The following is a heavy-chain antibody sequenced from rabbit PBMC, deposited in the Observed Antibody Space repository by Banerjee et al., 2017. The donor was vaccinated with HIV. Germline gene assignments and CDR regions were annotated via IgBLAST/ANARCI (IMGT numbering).Heavy chain of an antibody. CDR1: GFDLSTYYF. CDR2: IGPDSSGST. J-gene: IGHJ2*01. Sequence: QEQMEESGGGLVKPEGSLTLTCKASGFDLSTYYFMCWVRQAPGKGLEWIACIGPDSSGSTYYASWAKGRFTISKTSSTTVTLQMTSLTAADTATYFCARAGSNYATGAFDPWGPGTLVTVS. D-gene: IGHD8-1*01. V-gene: IGHV1S45*01. CDR3: ARAGSNYATGAFDP.